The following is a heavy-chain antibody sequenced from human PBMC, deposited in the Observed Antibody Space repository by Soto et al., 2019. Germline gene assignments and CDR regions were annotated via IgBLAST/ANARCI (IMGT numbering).Heavy chain of an antibody. D-gene: IGHD6-13*01. Sequence: SVKVSCQASGGSFSSYAISWVRQAPGQGLEWMGGIIPIFGTANYAQKFQGRVTITADESTSTAYMELSSLRSEDTAVYYCARAAVDSSSWTGYYYGMDVWGQGTTVTVSS. CDR3: ARAAVDSSSWTGYYYGMDV. V-gene: IGHV1-69*13. CDR1: GGSFSSYA. J-gene: IGHJ6*02. CDR2: IIPIFGTA.